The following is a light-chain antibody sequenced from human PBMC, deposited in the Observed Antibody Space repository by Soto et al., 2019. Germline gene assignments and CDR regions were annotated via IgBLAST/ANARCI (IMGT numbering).Light chain of an antibody. CDR3: QSFDSSLSAYV. Sequence: QSVLTQSPSVSGAPGQRVTVSCTGSSSNIGTGSDVRWYQHLPGAAPRLLLYGNNNRPSGVPDRFSGSKSGTSASLAITRLQAEDEADYYCQSFDSSLSAYVFGPGTKVTVL. CDR1: SSNIGTGSD. J-gene: IGLJ1*01. CDR2: GNN. V-gene: IGLV1-40*01.